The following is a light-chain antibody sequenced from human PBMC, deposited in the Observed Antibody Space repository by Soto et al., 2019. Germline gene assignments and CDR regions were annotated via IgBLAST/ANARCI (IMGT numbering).Light chain of an antibody. Sequence: VMTQSPATLSVSPGERATLSCRASESVSSNLAWYQQRPGQAPRLLIYGASTRATDTPVRFRGSGSGTEFTLTISSLQSEDFAVYYCQQYNNWPPFTFGPGTKVDIK. CDR2: GAS. CDR1: ESVSSN. V-gene: IGKV3-15*01. J-gene: IGKJ3*01. CDR3: QQYNNWPPFT.